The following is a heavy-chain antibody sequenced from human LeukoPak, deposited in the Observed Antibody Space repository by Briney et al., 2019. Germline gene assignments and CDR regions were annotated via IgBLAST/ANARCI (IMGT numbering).Heavy chain of an antibody. CDR3: ARLPRYCSSTSCYFDYFDY. CDR1: GYSISSGYY. CDR2: IYHSGST. D-gene: IGHD2-2*01. Sequence: SETLSLTCAVSGYSISSGYYWGWIRQPPGKGLEWIGRIYHSGSTYYNPSLKSRVTISVDTSKNHFSLKLSSVTAADTAVYYCARLPRYCSSTSCYFDYFDYWGQGTLVTVSS. V-gene: IGHV4-38-2*01. J-gene: IGHJ4*02.